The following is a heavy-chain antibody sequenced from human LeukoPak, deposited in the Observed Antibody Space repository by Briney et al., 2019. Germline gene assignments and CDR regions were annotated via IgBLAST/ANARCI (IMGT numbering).Heavy chain of an antibody. CDR2: ISGSGGST. Sequence: GGSLRLSCAASGFTFSSYAMSWVRQAPGKGLEWVSAISGSGGSTYYADSVKGRFTISRDNSKNTLYLQMNSLRAEDTAVYYCAKGVGITMIEVLDAFDIWGQGTMVTVSS. CDR3: AKGVGITMIEVLDAFDI. CDR1: GFTFSSYA. D-gene: IGHD3-22*01. J-gene: IGHJ3*02. V-gene: IGHV3-23*01.